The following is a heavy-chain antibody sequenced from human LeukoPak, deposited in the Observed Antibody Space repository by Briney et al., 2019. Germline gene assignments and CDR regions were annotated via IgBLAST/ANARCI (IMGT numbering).Heavy chain of an antibody. CDR1: GGSISSYY. CDR2: IYTSGST. CDR3: ARVSAYVGSGWFFDY. Sequence: SETLSLTCIVSGGSISSYYWSWIRQPAGKGLEWIGRIYTSGSTNYNPSLKSRVTMSVDTSKNQFSLKLSSVTAADTAVYYCARVSAYVGSGWFFDYWGQGTLVTVSS. D-gene: IGHD6-19*01. J-gene: IGHJ4*02. V-gene: IGHV4-4*07.